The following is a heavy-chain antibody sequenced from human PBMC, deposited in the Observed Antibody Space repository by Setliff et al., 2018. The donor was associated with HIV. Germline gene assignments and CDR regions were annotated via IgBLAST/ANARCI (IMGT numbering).Heavy chain of an antibody. CDR1: GGSISRGSYS. V-gene: IGHV4-39*01. Sequence: SETLSLTCTVSGGSISRGSYSWGWIRQPPGKGLEWIGSIYYSYSTYYNPSLKSRVTISLSPSKNQLSLKLSSVTAADPACLYCSHRGDSGWYYRWGFDPXXXGTLVTVSS. CDR2: IYYSYST. D-gene: IGHD6-19*01. CDR3: SHRGDSGWYYRWGFDP. J-gene: IGHJ5*02.